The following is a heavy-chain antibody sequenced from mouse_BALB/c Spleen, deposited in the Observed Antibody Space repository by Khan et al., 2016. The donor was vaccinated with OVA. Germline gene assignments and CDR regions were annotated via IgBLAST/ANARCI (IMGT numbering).Heavy chain of an antibody. Sequence: VQLQQSGAELVKPGASVRLSCKASGYTFTSYYLYWVKQRPGQGLEWIGDINPSSGGTNFNEKFKSQATLTVDKSSSTAYIQLNSLTSEDSAVYYCTRSGYGSFAYWGQGTLVTVSA. J-gene: IGHJ3*01. D-gene: IGHD2-2*01. CDR3: TRSGYGSFAY. CDR2: INPSSGGT. V-gene: IGHV1S81*02. CDR1: GYTFTSYY.